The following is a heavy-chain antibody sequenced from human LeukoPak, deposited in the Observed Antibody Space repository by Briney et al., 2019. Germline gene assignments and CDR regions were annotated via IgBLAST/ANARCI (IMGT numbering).Heavy chain of an antibody. Sequence: GASVKVSCKASGGTFSSYAISWVRQAPGQGLEWMGWISAYSGNTDSAQKLQGRLTMTTDTSTSTAYMELRSLRSDDTAVYYCARGFDWLEYYFDYWGQGTLVTVSS. CDR1: GGTFSSYA. V-gene: IGHV1-18*01. CDR3: ARGFDWLEYYFDY. D-gene: IGHD3-9*01. CDR2: ISAYSGNT. J-gene: IGHJ4*02.